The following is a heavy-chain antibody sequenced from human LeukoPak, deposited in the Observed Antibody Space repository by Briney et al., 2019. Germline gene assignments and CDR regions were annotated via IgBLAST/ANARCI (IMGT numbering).Heavy chain of an antibody. CDR2: IYSGGST. D-gene: IGHD4-11*01. Sequence: GGSLRLSCAASGFTVSSNYMSWVRQAPGKGLEWVSVIYSGGSTYYADSVKGRFTISRDNSKNTLYLQMNSLRAEDTAAYYCARDALYSGPDYWGQGTLVTVSS. V-gene: IGHV3-66*01. CDR3: ARDALYSGPDY. CDR1: GFTVSSNY. J-gene: IGHJ4*02.